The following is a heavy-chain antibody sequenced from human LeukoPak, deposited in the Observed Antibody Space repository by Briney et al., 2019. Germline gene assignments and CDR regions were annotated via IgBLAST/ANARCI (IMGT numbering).Heavy chain of an antibody. V-gene: IGHV4-34*01. Sequence: SETLSLTCAVYGGSFSGYYWSWIRQPPGKGLEWIGEINHSGSTNYNPSLKSRVTISVDTSKNQFSLKLSSVTAADTAVYYRARAMSIAARLQTIFDYWGQGTLVTVSS. D-gene: IGHD6-6*01. CDR2: INHSGST. CDR3: ARAMSIAARLQTIFDY. J-gene: IGHJ4*02. CDR1: GGSFSGYY.